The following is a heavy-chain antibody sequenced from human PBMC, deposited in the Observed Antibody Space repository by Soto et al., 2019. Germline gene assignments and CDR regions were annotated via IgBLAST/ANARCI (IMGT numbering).Heavy chain of an antibody. CDR2: IYYSGST. CDR1: GGSISSGDYY. Sequence: SGTLSLTCTVSGGSISSGDYYWSWIRQPQGKGLDWIAYIYYSGSTYYNPSLKSRVTISVDTSKNQFSLKLSSVTAADTAVYYCAGSGYHYALLYYRAQRTLVT. J-gene: IGHJ4*02. V-gene: IGHV4-30-4*01. CDR3: AGSGYHYALLYY. D-gene: IGHD2-15*01.